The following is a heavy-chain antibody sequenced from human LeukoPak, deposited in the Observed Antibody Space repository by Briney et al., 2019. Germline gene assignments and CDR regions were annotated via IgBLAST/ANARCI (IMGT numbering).Heavy chain of an antibody. J-gene: IGHJ4*02. CDR1: GFTFDDYA. V-gene: IGHV3-9*01. D-gene: IGHD6-13*01. CDR3: AKGGLRAAAGTRSGAVLDY. Sequence: GGSLRLSCAASGFTFDDYAMHWVRQAPGKGLEWVSGISWNSGSIGYADSVKGRFTISRDNAKNSLYLQMNSLRAEDTALYYCAKGGLRAAAGTRSGAVLDYWGQGTLVTVSS. CDR2: ISWNSGSI.